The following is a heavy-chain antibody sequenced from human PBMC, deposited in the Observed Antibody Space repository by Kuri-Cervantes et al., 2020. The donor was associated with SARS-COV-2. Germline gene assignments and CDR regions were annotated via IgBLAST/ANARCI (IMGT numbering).Heavy chain of an antibody. D-gene: IGHD3-22*01. CDR3: AREYTMIVVGPFDS. CDR2: VNPNSGDT. V-gene: IGHV1-2*02. J-gene: IGHJ4*02. Sequence: ASVKVSCKTSGYVFSEYYIHWVRQAPGQGLEYMGWVNPNSGDTNYEQKFQGRVTMTRDTSITTVYMELSGLRSDDTALYYCAREYTMIVVGPFDSWGQGTLVTVSS. CDR1: GYVFSEYY.